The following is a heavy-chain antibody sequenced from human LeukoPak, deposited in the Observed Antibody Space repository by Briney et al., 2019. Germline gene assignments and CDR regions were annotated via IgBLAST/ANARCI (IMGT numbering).Heavy chain of an antibody. V-gene: IGHV3-7*01. Sequence: PGGSLRLSCAASGFRFNTYWMSWVRQAPGKGLEWVANIKQDGNEKYYADSVKGRFTISSDNGKNSLDLQMNSLRADDTAVYYCARDTLGEGEDANYAVYYFDYWGQGTVVTVSS. CDR1: GFRFNTYW. D-gene: IGHD4/OR15-4a*01. CDR3: ARDTLGEGEDANYAVYYFDY. J-gene: IGHJ4*02. CDR2: IKQDGNEK.